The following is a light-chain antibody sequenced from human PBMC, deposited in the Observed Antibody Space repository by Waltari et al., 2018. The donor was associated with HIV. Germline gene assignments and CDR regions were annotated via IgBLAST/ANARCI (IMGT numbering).Light chain of an antibody. J-gene: IGKJ3*01. CDR1: QSVLYSSNNKKY. Sequence: DIVMTQSPDSLAVSLGERATINCKSSQSVLYSSNNKKYLAWYQQKPGQSPKLLIYWASTRESGVPDRFSGSGSGTDFTLTISSLQAEDVAVYYCQQYYTTPFTFGPGTKVDIK. CDR2: WAS. V-gene: IGKV4-1*01. CDR3: QQYYTTPFT.